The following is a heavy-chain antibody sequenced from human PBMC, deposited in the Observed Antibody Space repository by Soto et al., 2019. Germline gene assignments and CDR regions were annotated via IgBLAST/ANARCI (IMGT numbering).Heavy chain of an antibody. V-gene: IGHV5-10-1*01. CDR1: GYSFTSYW. Sequence: GDSVKISCEGSGYSFTSYWNSWVRQMPGKGLEWMGRIDPSDSYTNYSPSFQGHVTISADKSISTAYLQMDSLKTEDTAVYYCTHVFSVAHPYSYFWGQGTLVTVSS. CDR2: IDPSDSYT. CDR3: THVFSVAHPYSYF. J-gene: IGHJ4*02. D-gene: IGHD3-9*01.